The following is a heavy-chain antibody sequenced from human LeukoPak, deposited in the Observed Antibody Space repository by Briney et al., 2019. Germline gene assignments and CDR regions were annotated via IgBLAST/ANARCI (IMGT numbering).Heavy chain of an antibody. Sequence: GGSLRLSCAASGFTLSNYPVTWVRQAPGKGLEWVSGISDRGGGTFYADSVKGRFTISRDTSRNTLYLQMNSLRAEDTAVYYCEKGVNDYNFGGGDYWGQETLVTVSS. V-gene: IGHV3-23*01. D-gene: IGHD3-10*01. CDR1: GFTLSNYP. J-gene: IGHJ4*02. CDR3: EKGVNDYNFGGGDY. CDR2: ISDRGGGT.